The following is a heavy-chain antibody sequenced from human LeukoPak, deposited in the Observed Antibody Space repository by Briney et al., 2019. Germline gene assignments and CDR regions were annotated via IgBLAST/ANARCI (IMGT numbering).Heavy chain of an antibody. V-gene: IGHV3-21*01. CDR3: ARVGRPNYYYYMDV. CDR2: ISSSSSYI. Sequence: PGGSLRLSCAASGFTFSSYSMNWVRQAPGKGLEWVSSISSSSSYIYYADSVKGRFTISRDNAKNSLYLQMNSLRAEDTAVYYCARVGRPNYYYYMDVWGKGTTVTVSS. CDR1: GFTFSSYS. J-gene: IGHJ6*03.